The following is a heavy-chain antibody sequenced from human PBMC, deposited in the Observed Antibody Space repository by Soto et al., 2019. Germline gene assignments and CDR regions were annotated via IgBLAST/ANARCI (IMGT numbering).Heavy chain of an antibody. J-gene: IGHJ6*02. V-gene: IGHV3-48*02. CDR2: ISTTSNTI. CDR3: ARVRQIYYYYDMDV. CDR1: SFTFSTYS. Sequence: PGGSLRLSCAASSFTFSTYSMNWVRQAPGKGLEWVAYISTTSNTIYYADSVKGRFTIFRDNARDSLYLQMHSLRDEDTAVYYCARVRQIYYYYDMDVWGQGTTVTVSS.